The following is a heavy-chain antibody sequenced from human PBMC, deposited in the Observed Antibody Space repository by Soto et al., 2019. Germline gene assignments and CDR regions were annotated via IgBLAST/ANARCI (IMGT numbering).Heavy chain of an antibody. CDR2: IDSDGRST. V-gene: IGHV3-74*03. CDR1: GFTFSSYW. Sequence: GSLRLSCAASGFTFSSYWMHWVRQRPGKGLVWVAQIDSDGRSTTYADTVKGRFTVSRDNAKNKLFLQMNSLRAEDTAVYYCVRDYDSSGFYSGHWGQGTLVTVSS. J-gene: IGHJ4*02. D-gene: IGHD3-22*01. CDR3: VRDYDSSGFYSGH.